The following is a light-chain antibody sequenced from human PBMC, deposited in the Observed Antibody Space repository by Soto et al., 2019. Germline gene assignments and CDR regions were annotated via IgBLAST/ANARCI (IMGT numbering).Light chain of an antibody. V-gene: IGLV1-40*01. J-gene: IGLJ1*01. CDR3: RSYDSSLSGYV. CDR1: SSNIGAGYD. CDR2: GNS. Sequence: QAVVTQPPSVSGAPGQRVTISCTGSSSNIGAGYDVHWYQQLPGTAPKLLIYGNSNRPSGVPDRFSGSKSATSASLAITGRLAAEEAAYYCRSYDSSLSGYVFGKGTKVTVL.